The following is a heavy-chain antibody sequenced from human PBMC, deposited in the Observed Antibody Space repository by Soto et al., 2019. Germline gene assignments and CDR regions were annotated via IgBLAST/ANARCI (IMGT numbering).Heavy chain of an antibody. CDR1: GFTFSSYG. CDR2: ISSDGSNK. Sequence: GGSLRLSCAASGFTFSSYGMHWVRQAPGKGLEWVAVISSDGSNKYYADSVKGRFTISRDNSKNTLYLQMNSLRAEDTAVYYWARWSSDSPFDPWGQGTLVTVSS. V-gene: IGHV3-30*03. CDR3: ARWSSDSPFDP. J-gene: IGHJ5*02. D-gene: IGHD5-18*01.